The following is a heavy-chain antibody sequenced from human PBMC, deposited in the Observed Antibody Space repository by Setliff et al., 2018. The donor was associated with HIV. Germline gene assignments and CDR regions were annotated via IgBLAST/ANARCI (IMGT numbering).Heavy chain of an antibody. Sequence: ASVKVSCKASGYTFTAYVMHWVRQAPGQRLEWMGWINAGNGNTKYSQKFQGRVTFIRDTSASTAYMELSSLRSEDTAVYYCARGERGFLDFNWFDPWGQGTLVTVLL. V-gene: IGHV1-3*01. CDR3: ARGERGFLDFNWFDP. CDR1: GYTFTAYV. D-gene: IGHD3-3*01. CDR2: INAGNGNT. J-gene: IGHJ5*02.